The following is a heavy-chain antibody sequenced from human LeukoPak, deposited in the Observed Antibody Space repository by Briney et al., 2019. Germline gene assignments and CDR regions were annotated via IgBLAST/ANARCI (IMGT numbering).Heavy chain of an antibody. CDR1: GFTFSSYA. J-gene: IGHJ3*02. V-gene: IGHV4-4*07. CDR3: ARGPGPLQQERLEAFDI. D-gene: IGHD1-1*01. Sequence: PGGSLRLSCAASGFTFSSYAMSWIRQPAGKGLEWLGRIHSSGSTDYNPSLNSRLTVSLDTSQNHFSLRLRSVTAADTAVYYCARGPGPLQQERLEAFDIWGLGTVVTVSS. CDR2: IHSSGST.